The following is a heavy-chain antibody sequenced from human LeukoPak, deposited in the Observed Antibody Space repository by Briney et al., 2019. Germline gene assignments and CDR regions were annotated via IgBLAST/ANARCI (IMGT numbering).Heavy chain of an antibody. CDR3: ARPHLRSDDAFDI. V-gene: IGHV1-2*02. J-gene: IGHJ3*02. D-gene: IGHD4-17*01. CDR1: GYTFTGYY. CDR2: INPNSGGT. Sequence: ASVKVSCKASGYTFTGYYMHWVRQAPGQGLERMGWINPNSGGTNYAQKFQGRVTMTRDTSISTAYTELSRLRSDDTAVYYCARPHLRSDDAFDIWGQGTMVTVSS.